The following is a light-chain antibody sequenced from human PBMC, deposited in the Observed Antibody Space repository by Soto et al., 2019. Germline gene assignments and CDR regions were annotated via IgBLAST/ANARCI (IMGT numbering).Light chain of an antibody. CDR3: QAWDRSTAV. J-gene: IGLJ2*01. CDR2: QDS. Sequence: SYELTQPPSVSVSPGQTASITCSGDKLGDKYASWYQQKPGQSPVVVIYQDSKRPSGIPERFSGSNSGNTATLTISGTQAMDEADYYCQAWDRSTAVFGGGTQLTVL. CDR1: KLGDKY. V-gene: IGLV3-1*01.